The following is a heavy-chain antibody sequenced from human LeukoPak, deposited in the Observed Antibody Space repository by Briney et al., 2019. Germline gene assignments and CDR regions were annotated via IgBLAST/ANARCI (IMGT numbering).Heavy chain of an antibody. CDR3: AKRGLLWFGELSYGMDV. CDR1: GFTFSSYG. Sequence: TGGSLRLSCAASGFTFSSYGMHWVRQAPGKGLEWVAVISYDGSNKYYADSVKGRFTISRDNSKNTLYLQMNSLRAEDTAVYYCAKRGLLWFGELSYGMDVWGQGTTVTVSS. V-gene: IGHV3-30*18. J-gene: IGHJ6*02. D-gene: IGHD3-10*01. CDR2: ISYDGSNK.